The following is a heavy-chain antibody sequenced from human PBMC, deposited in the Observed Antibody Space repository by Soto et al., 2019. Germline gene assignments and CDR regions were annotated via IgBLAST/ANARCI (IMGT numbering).Heavy chain of an antibody. D-gene: IGHD6-13*01. CDR1: GFTFSSYG. V-gene: IGHV3-33*01. J-gene: IGHJ4*02. CDR3: AREGAAAALDY. Sequence: QVQLVESGGGVVQPGRSLRLSCAASGFTFSSYGMHWVRQAPGKGLEWVAVIWYDGSNKYYADSVKGRFTISRDNSKNTLYLQMNSLRAEDTAVYYCAREGAAAALDYWGQGTLGTVSS. CDR2: IWYDGSNK.